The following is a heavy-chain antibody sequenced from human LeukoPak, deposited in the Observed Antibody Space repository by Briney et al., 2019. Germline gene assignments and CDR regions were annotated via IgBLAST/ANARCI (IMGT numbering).Heavy chain of an antibody. CDR2: ISSSSSYI. CDR1: GFTLSSYS. D-gene: IGHD3-10*01. Sequence: GGSLRLSCAASGFTLSSYSMNWVRQAPGKGLEWVSSISSSSSYIYYADSVKGRFTISRDNAKNSLYLQMNSLRAEDTAVYYCARDEIYYGSGTNDYWGQGTLVTVSS. J-gene: IGHJ4*02. CDR3: ARDEIYYGSGTNDY. V-gene: IGHV3-21*01.